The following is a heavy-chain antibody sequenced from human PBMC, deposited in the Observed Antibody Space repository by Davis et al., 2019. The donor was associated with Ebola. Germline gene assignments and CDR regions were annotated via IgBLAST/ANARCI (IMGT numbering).Heavy chain of an antibody. J-gene: IGHJ5*02. Sequence: GESLKISCAASGFTVSSNYMSWVRQAPGKGLEWVSAISGSGGSTYYADSVKGRFTISRDNSKNTLYLQMNSLRAEDTAVYYCARDTALWGWFDPWGQGSLVTVSS. CDR2: ISGSGGST. CDR3: ARDTALWGWFDP. D-gene: IGHD3-16*01. V-gene: IGHV3-53*01. CDR1: GFTVSSNY.